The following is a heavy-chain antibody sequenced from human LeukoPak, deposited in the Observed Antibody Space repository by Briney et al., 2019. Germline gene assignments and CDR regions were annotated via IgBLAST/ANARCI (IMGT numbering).Heavy chain of an antibody. CDR2: IYTSGST. J-gene: IGHJ4*02. CDR1: GGSISSYY. Sequence: SETLSLTCTVSGGSISSYYWSWIRQPPGKGLEWIGYIYTSGSTNYNPSLKSRVTISVDTSKNQFSLKLSSVTAADTAVYYCARSFDYLLFDYWGQGTLVTASS. D-gene: IGHD2/OR15-2a*01. V-gene: IGHV4-4*09. CDR3: ARSFDYLLFDY.